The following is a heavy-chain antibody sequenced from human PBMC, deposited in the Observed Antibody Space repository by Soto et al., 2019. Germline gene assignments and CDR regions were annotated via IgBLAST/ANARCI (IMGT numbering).Heavy chain of an antibody. CDR1: GFSISSYY. J-gene: IGHJ3*02. CDR2: IYYRGIT. V-gene: IGHV4-59*03. D-gene: IGHD3-10*01. Sequence: SATLSLTCTVSGFSISSYYWSWLRQPPGKVLERIGYIYYRGITNYNPSLKIRVTISVDTSNNQFSLKLTSVKGRFTISRDNAKNSLYLQMNSLRAEDTAVYYCARDLPIYGGAFDIWGQGTMVTVSS. CDR3: AKNSLYLQMNSLRAEDTAVYYCARDLPIYGGAFDI.